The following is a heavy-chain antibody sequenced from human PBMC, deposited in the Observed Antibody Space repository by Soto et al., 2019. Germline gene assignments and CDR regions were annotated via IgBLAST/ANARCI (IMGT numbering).Heavy chain of an antibody. J-gene: IGHJ4*02. Sequence: EVQLVESGGGLVKPGGSLSLSCAASGFTFSSYSMNWVRQAPGKGLEWVSSISSSSSYIYYADSVKGRFTISRDNAKNSLYLQVNSLRAEDTAVYYCAREGIAAALDYWGQGTLVTFSS. CDR3: AREGIAAALDY. CDR2: ISSSSSYI. V-gene: IGHV3-21*01. CDR1: GFTFSSYS. D-gene: IGHD6-13*01.